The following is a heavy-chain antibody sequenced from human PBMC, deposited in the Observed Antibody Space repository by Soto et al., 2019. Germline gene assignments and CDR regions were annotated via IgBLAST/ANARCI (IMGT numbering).Heavy chain of an antibody. CDR3: AASLTAGAFDI. CDR2: IISKKDGGAR. CDR1: GFTFSNAW. D-gene: IGHD7-27*01. Sequence: EVQLVESGGGLVKPGGSLRLSCAASGFTFSNAWMSWVRQAPGKGLEWVGRIISKKDGGARDYTEPVKGRFSISGDDSKNEIYLEINNLKTEDTDVYYCAASLTAGAFDIRCQGPMVTVAS. J-gene: IGHJ3*02. V-gene: IGHV3-15*01.